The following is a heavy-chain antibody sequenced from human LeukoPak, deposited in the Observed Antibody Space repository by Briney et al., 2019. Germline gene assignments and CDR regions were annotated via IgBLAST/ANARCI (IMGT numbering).Heavy chain of an antibody. CDR2: IDPSDSYT. D-gene: IGHD6-19*01. Sequence: GESLKISCKGSGYSFTSYWISWVRQMPGKGLEWMGRIDPSDSYTNYSPSFQGHVTISADKSISTAYLQWSSLKASDTAMYYCASTYSSGSHFDYWGQGTLVTVSS. CDR1: GYSFTSYW. CDR3: ASTYSSGSHFDY. V-gene: IGHV5-10-1*01. J-gene: IGHJ4*02.